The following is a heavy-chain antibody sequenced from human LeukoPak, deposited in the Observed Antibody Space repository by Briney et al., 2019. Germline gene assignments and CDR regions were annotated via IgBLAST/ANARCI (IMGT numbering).Heavy chain of an antibody. CDR3: AIPPTTVTVGY. V-gene: IGHV3-23*01. J-gene: IGHJ4*02. CDR2: ISGSGANT. CDR1: GFTFSNAW. D-gene: IGHD4-17*01. Sequence: GGSLRLSCAASGFTFSNAWMSWIRQAPGKGLEWVSAISGSGANTYYADSVKGRFTISRDNSKNTLYLQMNSLRAEDTAVYYCAIPPTTVTVGYWGQGTLVTVSS.